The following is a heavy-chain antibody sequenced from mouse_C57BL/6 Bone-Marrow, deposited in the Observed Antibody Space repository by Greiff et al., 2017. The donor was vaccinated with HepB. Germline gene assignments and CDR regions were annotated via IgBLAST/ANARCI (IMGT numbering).Heavy chain of an antibody. CDR3: ARGGYDYDWAMDY. CDR1: GYTFTNYW. Sequence: QVQLKQSGAELVRPGTSVKMSCKASGYTFTNYWIGWAKQRPGHGLEWIGDIYPGGGYTNYNEKFKGKATLTADKSSSTAYMQFSCLTSEDSAIYYCARGGYDYDWAMDYWGQGTSVTVSS. D-gene: IGHD2-4*01. CDR2: IYPGGGYT. J-gene: IGHJ4*01. V-gene: IGHV1-63*01.